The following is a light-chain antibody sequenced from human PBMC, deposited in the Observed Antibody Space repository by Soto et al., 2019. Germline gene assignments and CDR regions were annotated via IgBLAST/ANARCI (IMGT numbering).Light chain of an antibody. CDR1: GSTFGAGSD. CDR3: QCYDSSLTVL. V-gene: IGLV1-40*01. Sequence: QSVLTQPPSVSGAPGQRVTISCTVSGSTFGAGSDVHWYQQVPGTAPKLLISYNTNRPSGVPDRFSGSKSGTSASLAISGLQPEDEADYYCQCYDSSLTVLFGGVTTLTVL. J-gene: IGLJ2*01. CDR2: YNT.